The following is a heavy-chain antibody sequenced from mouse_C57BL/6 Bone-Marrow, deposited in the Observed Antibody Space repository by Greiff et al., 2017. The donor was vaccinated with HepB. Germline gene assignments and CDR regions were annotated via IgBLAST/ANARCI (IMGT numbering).Heavy chain of an antibody. CDR1: GFTFSSYG. D-gene: IGHD1-1*01. V-gene: IGHV5-6*01. J-gene: IGHJ3*01. Sequence: EVKLVESGGDLVKPGGSLKLSCAASGFTFSSYGMSWVRQTPDKRLEWVATISSGGSYTYYPDSVKGRFTISRDNAKNTLYLQMSSLKSEDTAMYYCARHGSSYDWFAYWGQGTLVTVSA. CDR3: ARHGSSYDWFAY. CDR2: ISSGGSYT.